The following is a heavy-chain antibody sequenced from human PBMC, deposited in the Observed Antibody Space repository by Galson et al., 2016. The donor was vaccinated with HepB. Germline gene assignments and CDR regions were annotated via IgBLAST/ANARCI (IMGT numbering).Heavy chain of an antibody. CDR3: ARDLEQQVIILYYGLDV. Sequence: CAISGDSVSSNSAAWNWIRQSPSRGLEWLGRTYYRSKWYDDFAVFVKSRITINPDTSKNQFSLELHSMTPEDTAVYFCARDLEQQVIILYYGLDVWGQGTTVTVSS. J-gene: IGHJ6*02. V-gene: IGHV6-1*01. CDR1: GDSVSSNSAA. CDR2: TYYRSKWYD. D-gene: IGHD6-13*01.